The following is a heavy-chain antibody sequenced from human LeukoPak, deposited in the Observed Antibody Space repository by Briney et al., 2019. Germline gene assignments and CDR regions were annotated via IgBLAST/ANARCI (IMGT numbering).Heavy chain of an antibody. V-gene: IGHV5-51*01. J-gene: IGHJ4*02. D-gene: IGHD1-26*01. CDR1: GYSFTSYW. CDR2: IYPGDSDT. CDR3: ARTIVGATVPFDY. Sequence: GESLQISCKGSGYSFTSYWIGWVRQLPGKGLEWMGIIYPGDSDTRYSPSFQGQVTISADKSISTAYLQWSSLKASDTAMYYCARTIVGATVPFDYWGQGTLVTVSS.